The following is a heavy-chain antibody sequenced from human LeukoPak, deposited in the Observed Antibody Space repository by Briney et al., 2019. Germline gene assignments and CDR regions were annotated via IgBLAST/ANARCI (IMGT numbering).Heavy chain of an antibody. V-gene: IGHV3-11*06. Sequence: PGGSLRLSCAASGLTFSDYYMSWIRQAPGKGLEWVSYISSSSSYTNYADSVKGRFTISRDNAKNSLYLQMNSLRAEDTAVYYCARRHSSSWYFDYWGQGTLVTVFS. CDR3: ARRHSSSWYFDY. J-gene: IGHJ4*02. CDR1: GLTFSDYY. CDR2: ISSSSSYT. D-gene: IGHD6-13*01.